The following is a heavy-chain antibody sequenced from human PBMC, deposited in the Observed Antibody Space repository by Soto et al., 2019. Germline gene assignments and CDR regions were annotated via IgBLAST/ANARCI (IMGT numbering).Heavy chain of an antibody. CDR3: AKDKGGRYCSRTSCLYSFDY. D-gene: IGHD2-2*01. CDR2: ISDRGST. Sequence: EVQLLESGGGLVQPGGSLRLSCTASGYTFSTYAMSWVRQAPGKGLEWVSTISDRGSTYYADSVKARFTISRDNSKNTLYLEMNSLRAEETAVYYCAKDKGGRYCSRTSCLYSFDYWGQGTLVTVSS. J-gene: IGHJ4*02. V-gene: IGHV3-23*01. CDR1: GYTFSTYA.